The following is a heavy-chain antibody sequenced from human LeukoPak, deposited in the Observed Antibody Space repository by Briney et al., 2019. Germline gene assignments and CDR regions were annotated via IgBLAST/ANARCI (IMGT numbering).Heavy chain of an antibody. Sequence: GGSLRLSCAASGFTFSSYGMHRVRQAPGKGLEWVAFIRYDGSNKYYADSVKGRFTISRDNSKNTLYLQMNSLRAEDTAVYYCAKDLLVAGIWGIIDYWGQGTLVTVSS. D-gene: IGHD6-19*01. CDR2: IRYDGSNK. CDR1: GFTFSSYG. V-gene: IGHV3-30*02. J-gene: IGHJ4*02. CDR3: AKDLLVAGIWGIIDY.